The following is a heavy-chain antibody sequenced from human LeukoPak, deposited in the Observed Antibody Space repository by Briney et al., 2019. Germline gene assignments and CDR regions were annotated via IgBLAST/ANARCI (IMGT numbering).Heavy chain of an antibody. CDR1: GGSISSYY. CDR3: ARRGLKPHTYGYYFDY. CDR2: IYSSGST. Sequence: SETLSLTCSVSGGSISSYYWSWIRQPPGKGLEWIGYIYSSGSTNYNPSLKSRVSISVDTSKNLFSLKLTSVTAADTAVYYCARRGLKPHTYGYYFDYWGQGTLVTVSS. V-gene: IGHV4-4*09. D-gene: IGHD5-18*01. J-gene: IGHJ4*02.